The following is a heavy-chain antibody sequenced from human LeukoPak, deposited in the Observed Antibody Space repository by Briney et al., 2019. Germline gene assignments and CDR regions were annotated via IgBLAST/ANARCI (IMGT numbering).Heavy chain of an antibody. V-gene: IGHV3-48*01. Sequence: GGSLRLSCAASGFTFSSYSMNWVRQAPGKGLEWVSYISSSSSTIYYADSVKGRFTISRDNAKNSLYLQMNSLRAEDTAVYYCARDSSGWYQGLGGMDVRGQGTTVTVSS. CDR3: ARDSSGWYQGLGGMDV. J-gene: IGHJ6*02. CDR2: ISSSSSTI. CDR1: GFTFSSYS. D-gene: IGHD6-19*01.